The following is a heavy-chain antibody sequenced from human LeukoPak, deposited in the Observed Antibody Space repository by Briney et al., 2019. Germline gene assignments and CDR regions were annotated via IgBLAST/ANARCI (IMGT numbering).Heavy chain of an antibody. V-gene: IGHV1-46*01. CDR2: INPSGGST. Sequence: ASVTVSCKASGYTFTSYYMHWVRQAPGQGLEWMGIINPSGGSTSYAQKFQGRATMTRDTSTSTVYMELSSLRSEDTAVYYCASLSVPYYYYGMDVWGQGTTVTVSS. CDR3: ASLSVPYYYYGMDV. J-gene: IGHJ6*02. D-gene: IGHD6-6*01. CDR1: GYTFTSYY.